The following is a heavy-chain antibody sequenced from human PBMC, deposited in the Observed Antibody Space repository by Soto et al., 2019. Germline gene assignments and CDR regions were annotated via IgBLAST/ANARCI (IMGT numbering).Heavy chain of an antibody. V-gene: IGHV1-69*06. D-gene: IGHD1-7*01. CDR3: ARDMTRTVVPYFDF. CDR2: IIPISGAA. CDR1: GGSFSNYV. J-gene: IGHJ4*02. Sequence: SVNVSCKASGGSFSNYVVSLGRQAPGQGLEWRGRIIPISGAANYAQKLQGRVTITADKSTSTSYMELGSLRSEDTAVYYCARDMTRTVVPYFDFWGQGPLAPVS.